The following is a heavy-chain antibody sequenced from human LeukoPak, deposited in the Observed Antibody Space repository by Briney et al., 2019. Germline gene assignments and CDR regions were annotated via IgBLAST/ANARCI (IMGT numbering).Heavy chain of an antibody. J-gene: IGHJ4*02. Sequence: QASETLSLTCTVSGGAISSSSYYWGWIRQPPGKGLEWIGSIYYSGSTYYNPSLKSRVTISVDTSKNQFSLKLSSVTAADTAVYYCVRQIVSSGSIFGVVTPYYFDYWGQGTLVTVSS. D-gene: IGHD3-3*01. CDR2: IYYSGST. V-gene: IGHV4-39*01. CDR3: VRQIVSSGSIFGVVTPYYFDY. CDR1: GGAISSSSYY.